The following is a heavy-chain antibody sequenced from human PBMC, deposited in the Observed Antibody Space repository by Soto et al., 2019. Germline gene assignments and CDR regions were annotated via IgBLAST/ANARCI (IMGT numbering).Heavy chain of an antibody. CDR1: GGSVNGDSYY. V-gene: IGHV4-61*01. J-gene: IGHJ4*02. Sequence: SETLSLTWTVSGGSVNGDSYYWIWIRQPPGRGLEWIGYIYYTGSTNYNPSLKSRVSISVDTSRNQFSLKLSSVTAADTAVYYCAREFSNSPEAFDSWGQGSLVTVSS. D-gene: IGHD6-6*01. CDR3: AREFSNSPEAFDS. CDR2: IYYTGST.